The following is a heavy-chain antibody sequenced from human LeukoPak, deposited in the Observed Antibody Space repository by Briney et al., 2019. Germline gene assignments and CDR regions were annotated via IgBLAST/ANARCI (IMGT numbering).Heavy chain of an antibody. J-gene: IGHJ6*02. D-gene: IGHD1-26*01. CDR3: ARPLYSGSYYYYYGMDV. CDR2: ISAYNGNT. V-gene: IGHV1-18*01. Sequence: ASVKVSCKASGYTFTSYGISWVRQAPGQGLEWMGWISAYNGNTNYAQKLQGRVTMTTDTSTSTAYMELRSLRSDDTAVYYCARPLYSGSYYYYYGMDVWGQGTTVTVSS. CDR1: GYTFTSYG.